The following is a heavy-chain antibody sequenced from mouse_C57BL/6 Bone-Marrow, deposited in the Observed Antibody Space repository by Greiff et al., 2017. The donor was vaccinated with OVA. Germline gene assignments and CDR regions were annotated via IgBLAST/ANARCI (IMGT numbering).Heavy chain of an antibody. CDR3: ARRALLPYYFDY. CDR2: IDPSDSYT. V-gene: IGHV1-69*01. D-gene: IGHD1-2*01. CDR1: GYTFTSYW. Sequence: QVQLQQSGAELVMPGASVKLSCKASGYTFTSYWMHWVKQRPGQGLEWIGEIDPSDSYTNYNQKFKGKSTLTVDKSSSTAYMQLSSLTSEDSAVYYCARRALLPYYFDYWGQGTTLTVSS. J-gene: IGHJ2*01.